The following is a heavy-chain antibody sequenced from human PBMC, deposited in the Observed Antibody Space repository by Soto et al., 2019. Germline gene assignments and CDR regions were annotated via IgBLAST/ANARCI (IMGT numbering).Heavy chain of an antibody. V-gene: IGHV1-18*04. J-gene: IGHJ5*02. CDR3: ARVYCSSISCVSFDA. Sequence: QVQLVQSGAEVKKPGASVKVSCKASGYSFSIYGISWVRQTPGQGLEWMGWISAYKGHTNYAQKFQGRVAMTTDTSMSTAYMEMRSLRSDDTAVYYCARVYCSSISCVSFDAWGQGTLVTVSS. CDR2: ISAYKGHT. D-gene: IGHD2-2*01. CDR1: GYSFSIYG.